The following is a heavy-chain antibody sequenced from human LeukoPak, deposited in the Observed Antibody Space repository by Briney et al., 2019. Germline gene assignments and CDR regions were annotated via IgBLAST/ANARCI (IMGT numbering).Heavy chain of an antibody. D-gene: IGHD6-19*01. CDR2: IYYSGST. J-gene: IGHJ2*01. V-gene: IGHV4-59*01. CDR1: GGSISSYY. CDR3: ARGPSSGWPWYFDL. Sequence: SETLSLTCTVSGGSISSYYWSWIRQPPGKGLKWIGYIYYSGSTNYNPSLKSRVTISVDTSKNQFSLKLSSVTAADTAVYYCARGPSSGWPWYFDLWGRGTLVTVSS.